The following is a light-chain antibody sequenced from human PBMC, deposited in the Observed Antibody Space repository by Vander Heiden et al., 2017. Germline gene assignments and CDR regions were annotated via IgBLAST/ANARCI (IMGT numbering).Light chain of an antibody. CDR3: SSYAGINTWV. CDR1: GSDIGNYNF. J-gene: IGLJ3*02. V-gene: IGLV2-23*02. CDR2: GVD. Sequence: QSAMTTPSSVSGSPGQTNSISGTWTGSDIGNYNFFSWYLQHPGKAPNLLIYGVDKRPSGVSNRFSGYKSANTASLTISGLQAGDEADYYCSSYAGINTWVFGGGTKLTVL.